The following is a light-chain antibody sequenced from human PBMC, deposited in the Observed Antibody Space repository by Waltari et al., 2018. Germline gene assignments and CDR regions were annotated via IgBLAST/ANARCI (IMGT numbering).Light chain of an antibody. V-gene: IGKV3-20*01. CDR1: QRVSSSY. CDR3: QQYGSSPQT. CDR2: GAS. J-gene: IGKJ1*01. Sequence: EIVLTQSPGTLSLSPGERAPLSRRASQRVSSSYLSWYQQKPGQAPRLLIYGASSRATGIPDRFSGSGSGTDFTLTISRLEPEDFAVYYCQQYGSSPQTFGQGTKVEIK.